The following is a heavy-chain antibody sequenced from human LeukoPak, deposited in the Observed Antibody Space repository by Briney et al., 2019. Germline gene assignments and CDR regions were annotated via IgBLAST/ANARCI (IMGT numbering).Heavy chain of an antibody. Sequence: SETLSLTCAVYGGSVSGYYWSWIRQPRGKGLEWIGEINHSGSTNYNPSLKSRVTISVDTSKNQFSLKLSSVTAADTAVYYCARVLTIFGVAIQYYFDYWGQGTLVTVSS. CDR2: INHSGST. D-gene: IGHD3-3*01. CDR1: GGSVSGYY. V-gene: IGHV4-34*01. CDR3: ARVLTIFGVAIQYYFDY. J-gene: IGHJ4*02.